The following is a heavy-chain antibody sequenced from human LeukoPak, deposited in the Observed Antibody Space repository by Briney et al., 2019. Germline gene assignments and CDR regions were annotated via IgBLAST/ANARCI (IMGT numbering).Heavy chain of an antibody. CDR2: INHSGST. Sequence: PSETLSLTCAVYGGSFSGYYWSWIRQPPGKGLEWIGEINHSGSTNYNPSLKSRVTISVDTSKNQFSLKLSSVTAADTAVYYCARRVVGTPDWWFDPWGQGTLVTVSS. J-gene: IGHJ5*02. CDR1: GGSFSGYY. CDR3: ARRVVGTPDWWFDP. V-gene: IGHV4-34*01. D-gene: IGHD1-26*01.